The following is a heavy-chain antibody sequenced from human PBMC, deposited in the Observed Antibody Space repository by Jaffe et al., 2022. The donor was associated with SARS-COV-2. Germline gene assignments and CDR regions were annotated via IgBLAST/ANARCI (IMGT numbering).Heavy chain of an antibody. J-gene: IGHJ5*02. D-gene: IGHD2-21*01. CDR3: ARATSRHIVMLGGLDWFDP. CDR1: GDSISSAGYY. Sequence: QVQLQESGPGLVKPSQTLSLTCTVSGDSISSAGYYWSWIRQHPGKGLEWIGYIYHTGRTSYNPSLASRLIMLVDTSKNQFSLELSSVTAADTAIYYCARATSRHIVMLGGLDWFDPWGQGTLVTVSS. V-gene: IGHV4-31*03. CDR2: IYHTGRT.